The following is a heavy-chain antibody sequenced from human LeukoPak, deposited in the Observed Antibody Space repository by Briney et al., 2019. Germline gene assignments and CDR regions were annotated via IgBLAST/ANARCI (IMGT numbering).Heavy chain of an antibody. CDR1: GYTFTSYD. J-gene: IGHJ6*02. CDR2: MNPNSGNT. Sequence: ASVKVSCKASGYTFTSYDINWVRQATGQGLEWMGWMNPNSGNTGYAQKFQGRVTMTRNTSISTAYMELSSLRSEDTAVYYCARTSPRKMVRGAISPYYYYGMDVWGQGTTVTVSS. V-gene: IGHV1-8*01. D-gene: IGHD3-10*01. CDR3: ARTSPRKMVRGAISPYYYYGMDV.